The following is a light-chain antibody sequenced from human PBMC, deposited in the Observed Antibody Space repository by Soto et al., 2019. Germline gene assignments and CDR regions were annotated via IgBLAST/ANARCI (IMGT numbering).Light chain of an antibody. CDR2: ATS. V-gene: IGKV1-39*01. CDR1: QSISNF. J-gene: IGKJ5*01. Sequence: DLDMTQSPSSLSASVGDRRTISCRASQSISNFLNWYQQKPXKAPKLXXYATSNLHSGVPSRFSGGGSETDLTLTISGLQLEDLANYYCQQSFTTLPITFGQGTRLEI. CDR3: QQSFTTLPIT.